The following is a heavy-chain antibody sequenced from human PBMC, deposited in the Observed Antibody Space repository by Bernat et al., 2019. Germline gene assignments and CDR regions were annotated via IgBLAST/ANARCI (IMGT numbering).Heavy chain of an antibody. J-gene: IGHJ4*02. V-gene: IGHV4-34*01. CDR3: ARSIDYGEITIDY. CDR1: GGSFSGYY. CDR2: INHSGST. D-gene: IGHD4-17*01. Sequence: QVQLQQWGAGLLKPSETLSLTCAVYGGSFSGYYWSWIRQPPGKGLEWIGEINHSGSTNYNPSLKSRVTISADTSKNQFSLKLSSVTAADTAVYYCARSIDYGEITIDYWGQGTLVTVSS.